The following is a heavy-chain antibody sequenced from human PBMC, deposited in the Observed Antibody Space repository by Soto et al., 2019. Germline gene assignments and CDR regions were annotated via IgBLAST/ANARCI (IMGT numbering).Heavy chain of an antibody. Sequence: EVQLVESGGGLVQPGGSLRLSCAASGFSVNNNYMSWVRQAPGKGLEWVSIIYSGGATTYYVDSVKGRFTISRDTSKNALELQMNSLRAEDTAVYYGARGPLTRSPLFFDYWGQGTLVTVSS. CDR1: GFSVNNNY. D-gene: IGHD4-4*01. CDR3: ARGPLTRSPLFFDY. CDR2: IYSGGATT. V-gene: IGHV3-66*01. J-gene: IGHJ4*02.